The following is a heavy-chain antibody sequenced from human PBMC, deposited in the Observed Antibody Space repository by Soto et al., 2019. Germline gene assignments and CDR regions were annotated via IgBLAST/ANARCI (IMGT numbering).Heavy chain of an antibody. J-gene: IGHJ6*02. CDR2: ILSDGSTT. D-gene: IGHD3-3*01. CDR3: ARGVATSHYYYGMDV. CDR1: GFTFSSYW. V-gene: IGHV3-74*01. Sequence: GGSLRLSCAASGFTFSSYWMHWVRQGPGKGLVWVSRILSDGSTTSYADSVKGRFTISRDNAKNTLYLQMNSLRAEDTAVYYCARGVATSHYYYGMDVWGQGTTVTVSS.